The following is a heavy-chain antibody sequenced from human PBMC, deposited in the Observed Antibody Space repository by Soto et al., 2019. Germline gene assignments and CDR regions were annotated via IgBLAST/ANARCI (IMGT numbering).Heavy chain of an antibody. CDR3: ARPYIAAAGGDEYFQH. D-gene: IGHD6-13*01. CDR2: VFYSGST. Sequence: DPLSLTCIVSSTSINSYGWSWVRKPPGKGLEWIGYVFYSGSTNYSPSLKSRVTISIDTSKKQFSLKMRSVTAEDTAVYYCARPYIAAAGGDEYFQHWGQGTLVTVSS. J-gene: IGHJ1*01. CDR1: STSINSYG. V-gene: IGHV4-59*01.